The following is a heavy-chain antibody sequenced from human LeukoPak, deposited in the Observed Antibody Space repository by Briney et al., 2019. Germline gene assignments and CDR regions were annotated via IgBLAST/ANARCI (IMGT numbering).Heavy chain of an antibody. V-gene: IGHV4-38-2*01. CDR3: ARSSGIAARHRYFDY. J-gene: IGHJ4*02. CDR1: GYSISRGSY. CDR2: VYHSGSA. D-gene: IGHD6-6*01. Sequence: SETLSLTCAVPGYSISRGSYWAWIRQPPGKGLEWIGSVYHSGSAYYNPSLKSRVTISVDTSKNQFSLKLSSVTAADTAVYYCARSSGIAARHRYFDYWGQGTLVTVSS.